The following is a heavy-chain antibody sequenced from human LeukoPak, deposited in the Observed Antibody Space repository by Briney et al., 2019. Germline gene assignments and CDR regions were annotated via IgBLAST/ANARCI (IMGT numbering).Heavy chain of an antibody. CDR1: GFTFSSYS. CDR2: ITASGTAM. V-gene: IGHV3-48*02. J-gene: IGHJ4*02. Sequence: QTGGSLRLSCAASGFTFSSYSMNWVRQAPGKGLEWVSHITASGTAMFYADSVKGRFTTSRDNAKNSLYLQMNSLRDEDTAVYYCASSGSYRFDYWGQGTLVTVSS. CDR3: ASSGSYRFDY. D-gene: IGHD1-26*01.